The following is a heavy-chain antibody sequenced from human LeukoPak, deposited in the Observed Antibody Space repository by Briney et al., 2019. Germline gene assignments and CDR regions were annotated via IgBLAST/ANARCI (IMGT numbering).Heavy chain of an antibody. CDR1: GGTFISYA. J-gene: IGHJ4*02. D-gene: IGHD3-22*01. V-gene: IGHV1-69*13. Sequence: SVKVSCKASGGTFISYAISWVRQAPGQGLEWMGGIIPIFGTANYAQKFQGRVTITADESTSTAYMELSSLRSEDTAVYYCARGSSKEYYYDSSGYYGAYWGQGTLVTVS. CDR2: IIPIFGTA. CDR3: ARGSSKEYYYDSSGYYGAY.